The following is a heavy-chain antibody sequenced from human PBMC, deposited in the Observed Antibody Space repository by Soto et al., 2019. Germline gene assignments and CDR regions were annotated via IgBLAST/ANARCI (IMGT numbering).Heavy chain of an antibody. D-gene: IGHD3-10*01. V-gene: IGHV3-23*01. CDR1: GFTFSSYA. Sequence: EVQLLESGGGLVQPGGSLRLSCAASGFTFSSYAMSWVRQAPGKGLEWVSAISGSGGSTYYADSVKGRFTISRDNSKNTLYLQMNSLRAEDTAVHYCAKVVRPGGSGSSDYWGQGTLVTVSS. CDR3: AKVVRPGGSGSSDY. CDR2: ISGSGGST. J-gene: IGHJ4*02.